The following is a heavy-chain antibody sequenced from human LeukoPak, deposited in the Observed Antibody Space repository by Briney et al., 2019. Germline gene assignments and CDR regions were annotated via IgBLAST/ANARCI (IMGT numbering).Heavy chain of an antibody. CDR3: ARDSDSSGYYPVYYFDY. CDR2: INTDGSST. V-gene: IGHV3-74*01. Sequence: GGSLRLSCAASGFTFSSYWMHWVRQAPGKGLVWVSRINTDGSSTSYADSVKGRFTISRDNAKNALYLQMNSLRAEDTAVYYCARDSDSSGYYPVYYFDYWGQGTLVTVSS. J-gene: IGHJ4*02. CDR1: GFTFSSYW. D-gene: IGHD3-22*01.